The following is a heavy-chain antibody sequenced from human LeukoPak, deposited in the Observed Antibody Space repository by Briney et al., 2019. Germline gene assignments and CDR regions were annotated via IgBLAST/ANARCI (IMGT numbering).Heavy chain of an antibody. V-gene: IGHV3-30-3*01. J-gene: IGHJ4*02. CDR1: GFTFSSYA. CDR2: ISYDGGNK. CDR3: ARIHYGSGSSSLFDY. Sequence: GGSLRLSCAASGFTFSSYAMHWVRQAPGKGLEWVAVISYDGGNKYYADSVKGRFTISRDNSKNTLYLQMNSLRAEDTAVYYCARIHYGSGSSSLFDYWGQGTLVTVSS. D-gene: IGHD3-10*01.